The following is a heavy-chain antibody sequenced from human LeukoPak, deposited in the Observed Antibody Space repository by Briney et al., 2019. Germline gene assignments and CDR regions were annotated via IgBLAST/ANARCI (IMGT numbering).Heavy chain of an antibody. V-gene: IGHV4-39*07. CDR2: IYYSGST. J-gene: IGHJ4*02. CDR1: GGSISSSSYY. D-gene: IGHD3-10*01. CDR3: ARVTELLWFGELLPHFDY. Sequence: SETLSLTCTVSGGSISSSSYYWGWIRQPPGKGLEWIGSIYYSGSTYYNPSLKSRVTISVDTSKNQFSLKLSSVTAADTAVYYCARVTELLWFGELLPHFDYWGQGTLVTVSS.